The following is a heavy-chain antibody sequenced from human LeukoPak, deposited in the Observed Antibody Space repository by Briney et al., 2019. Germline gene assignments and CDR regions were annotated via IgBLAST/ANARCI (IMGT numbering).Heavy chain of an antibody. V-gene: IGHV3-30*03. CDR1: GFTFSSYG. CDR3: ARDLVSSVFFDY. CDR2: ISYDGSNK. J-gene: IGHJ4*02. Sequence: GGSLRLFCAASGFTFSSYGMHWVRQAPGKGLEWVAVISYDGSNKYYADSVKGRFTISRDNSKNTLYLQMNSLRAEDTAVYYCARDLVSSVFFDYWGQGTLVTVSS. D-gene: IGHD3-10*02.